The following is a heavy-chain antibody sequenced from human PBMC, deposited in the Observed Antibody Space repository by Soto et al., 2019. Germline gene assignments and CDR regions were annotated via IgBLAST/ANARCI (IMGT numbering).Heavy chain of an antibody. Sequence: KASETLSLTCTVSGGSISSYYWSWIRQPPGKGLEWIGYIYYSGSTNYNPSLKSRVTISVDTSKNQFSLKLSSVTAADTAVYYCAGGWLYYFDHWGQGTLVTVSS. D-gene: IGHD6-19*01. CDR2: IYYSGST. CDR3: AGGWLYYFDH. J-gene: IGHJ4*02. V-gene: IGHV4-59*01. CDR1: GGSISSYY.